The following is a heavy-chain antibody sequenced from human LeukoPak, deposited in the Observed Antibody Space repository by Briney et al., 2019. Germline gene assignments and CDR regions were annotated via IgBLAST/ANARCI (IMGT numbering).Heavy chain of an antibody. J-gene: IGHJ5*02. V-gene: IGHV4-4*02. CDR1: GGSISSSNW. CDR2: IYHSGST. CDR3: ARVVPAAIGRFDP. Sequence: SETLSLTCAVSGGSISSSNWWSWVRQPPGQGLEWIGEIYHSGSTNYNPSLKSRVTISVDKSKNQFSLKLSSVTAADTAVYYCARVVPAAIGRFDPWGQGTLVTVSS. D-gene: IGHD2-2*01.